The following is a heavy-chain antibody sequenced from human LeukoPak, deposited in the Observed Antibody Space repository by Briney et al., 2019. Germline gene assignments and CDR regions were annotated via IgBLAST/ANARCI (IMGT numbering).Heavy chain of an antibody. CDR2: INPNSGGT. V-gene: IGHV1-2*02. D-gene: IGHD2-2*01. CDR3: ARPDCSSTSCYQSWYFDL. CDR1: GYTFTGYY. J-gene: IGHJ2*01. Sequence: GASVKVSCKASGYTFTGYYMHWVRQAPGQGLEWMGWINPNSGGTNYAQKFQGRVTMTRDTSISTAYMELSRLRSDDTAVYYCARPDCSSTSCYQSWYFDLWGRGTLVTVSS.